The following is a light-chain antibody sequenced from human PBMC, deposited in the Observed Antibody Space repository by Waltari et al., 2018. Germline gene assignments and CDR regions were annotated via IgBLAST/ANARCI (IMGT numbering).Light chain of an antibody. CDR2: GSS. V-gene: IGLV1-40*01. J-gene: IGLJ3*02. Sequence: QSVLTQPPSVSGAPGQRVTISCTGSGSNIGAGYDVHWYQQLPRAAPKLLIYGSSSRPLGVPDRFCGSTSGTSASLAIIGLQAEDEADYYCQSYDTSLSVVFGGGTKLTVL. CDR3: QSYDTSLSVV. CDR1: GSNIGAGYD.